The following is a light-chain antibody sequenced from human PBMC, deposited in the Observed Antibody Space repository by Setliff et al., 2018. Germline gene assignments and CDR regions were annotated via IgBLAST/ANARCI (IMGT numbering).Light chain of an antibody. CDR3: SSYVASYNPYV. J-gene: IGLJ1*01. V-gene: IGLV2-8*01. CDR2: EVT. Sequence: QSALTQPPSASGSPGQSLTISCTGTSGDIGAYNFVSWYQQHPGKAPKLLIFEVTKRPSGVPDRFPGSKSGNTASLTVSGLQAEDEADYYCSSYVASYNPYVFGTGTKVTVL. CDR1: SGDIGAYNF.